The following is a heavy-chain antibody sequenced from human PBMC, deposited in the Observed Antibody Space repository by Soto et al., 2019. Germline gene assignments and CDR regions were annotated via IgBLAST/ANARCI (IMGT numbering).Heavy chain of an antibody. CDR3: ARGRYYYDSSGYYLLFGP. Sequence: QVQLQESGPGLVKPSETLSLTCPVSGGSISSYYWSWIRPPTGKGLEWIGYIYYSGRTNYNPSLKSRVAISVDTSKNQYSLKLSLVTAADTALYYCARGRYYYDSSGYYLLFGPWGHVTLVTV. CDR2: IYYSGRT. CDR1: GGSISSYY. V-gene: IGHV4-59*01. J-gene: IGHJ5*02. D-gene: IGHD3-22*01.